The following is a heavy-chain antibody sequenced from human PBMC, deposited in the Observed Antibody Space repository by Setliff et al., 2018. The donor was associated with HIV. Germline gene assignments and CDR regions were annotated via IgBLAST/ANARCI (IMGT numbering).Heavy chain of an antibody. CDR2: VDYTGST. J-gene: IGHJ3*02. Sequence: SETLSLTCTVSGGPLSSYYWGWVRQPPGKGLEWVGNVDYTGSTYYNPSLKSRVTMSVDMSKNHFSLKLRSVTAADTAVYYCARHGHFYDSSSSDAFDIWGHGTMVTVSS. CDR1: GGPLSSYY. D-gene: IGHD3-22*01. V-gene: IGHV4-59*04. CDR3: ARHGHFYDSSSSDAFDI.